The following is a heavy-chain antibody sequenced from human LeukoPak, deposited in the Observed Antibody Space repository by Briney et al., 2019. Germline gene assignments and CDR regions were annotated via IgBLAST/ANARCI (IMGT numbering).Heavy chain of an antibody. CDR2: ISSSGSNI. J-gene: IGHJ4*02. CDR3: ARDGSSGWYLEN. CDR1: GLTFSNQY. V-gene: IGHV3-11*01. Sequence: GGSLRLSCAASGLTFSNQYMNWIRQAQGKGLEWVSYISSSGSNIYHADSVKGRFTISRDNAKSSLYLQMNSLRAEDTAVYYCARDGSSGWYLENWGQGTLVTVSS. D-gene: IGHD6-19*01.